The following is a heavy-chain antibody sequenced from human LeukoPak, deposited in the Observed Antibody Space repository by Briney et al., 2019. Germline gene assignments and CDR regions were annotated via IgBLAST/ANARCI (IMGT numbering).Heavy chain of an antibody. V-gene: IGHV3-23*01. Sequence: GGSLRLSYAASGFTFSNYAMSWVRQAPGKGLEWVSSISGDGSRTYYTDSVKGRFTISRDNSKNTLYLQMNSLRADETAVYYCASRPRADIGPLDFWGQGTLVTVSS. J-gene: IGHJ4*02. D-gene: IGHD1-14*01. CDR2: ISGDGSRT. CDR3: ASRPRADIGPLDF. CDR1: GFTFSNYA.